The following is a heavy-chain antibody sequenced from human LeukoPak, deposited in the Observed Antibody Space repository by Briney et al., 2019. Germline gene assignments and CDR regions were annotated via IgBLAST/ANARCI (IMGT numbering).Heavy chain of an antibody. V-gene: IGHV4-59*01. CDR3: ARGSYGWFDP. D-gene: IGHD1-26*01. CDR1: GDSISSYF. Sequence: SETLSLTCTVSGDSISSYFWTWIRQPPGKGLEWIGFIYHSGTSSYNPSLKSRLTMSVDTSKNQVSLKLNSVAAADTAIYYCARGSYGWFDPWGQGTLVTVSS. J-gene: IGHJ5*02. CDR2: IYHSGTS.